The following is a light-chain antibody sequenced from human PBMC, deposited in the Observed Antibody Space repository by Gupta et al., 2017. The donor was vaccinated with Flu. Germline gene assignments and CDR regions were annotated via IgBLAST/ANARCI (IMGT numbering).Light chain of an antibody. CDR2: EGS. Sequence: SALTPPASVSGSPGPSITTSCTGTSSDVGSYNLVSWYQQHPGKAPKLMIYEGSKRPSGVSNRVSGSKSGNTASLTISGLQAEDEADYYCCSYAGSSTLGVFGGGTKLTVL. J-gene: IGLJ2*01. CDR1: SSDVGSYNL. V-gene: IGLV2-23*01. CDR3: CSYAGSSTLGV.